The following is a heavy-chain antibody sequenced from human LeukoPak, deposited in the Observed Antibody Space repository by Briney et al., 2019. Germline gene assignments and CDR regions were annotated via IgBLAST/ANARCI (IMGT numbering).Heavy chain of an antibody. CDR1: GFTFSSYA. V-gene: IGHV3-30*04. Sequence: GGSLRLSCAASGFTFSSYAMHWVRQAPGKGLEWVAVISYDGSNKYYADSVKGRFTISRDNSKNTLYLQMNSLRAEDTAVYYCARDKGPYGSGILGDYYYYYYMDVWGKGTTVTVSS. CDR2: ISYDGSNK. D-gene: IGHD3-10*01. J-gene: IGHJ6*03. CDR3: ARDKGPYGSGILGDYYYYYYMDV.